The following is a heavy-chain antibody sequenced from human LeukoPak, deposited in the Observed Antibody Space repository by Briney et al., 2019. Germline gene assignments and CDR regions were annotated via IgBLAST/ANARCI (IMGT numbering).Heavy chain of an antibody. V-gene: IGHV3-66*01. Sequence: GGSLRLSCAASGFTVSSNYMSWVRQAPGKGLEWVSVIYSGGSTHYADSVKGRFTISRDNSKNTLYLQMNSLRAEDTAVYYCARGTVTSLYGMDVWGQGTTVTVSS. D-gene: IGHD4-17*01. J-gene: IGHJ6*02. CDR1: GFTVSSNY. CDR3: ARGTVTSLYGMDV. CDR2: IYSGGST.